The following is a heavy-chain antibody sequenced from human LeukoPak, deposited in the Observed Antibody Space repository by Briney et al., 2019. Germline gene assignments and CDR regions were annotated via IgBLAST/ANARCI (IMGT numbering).Heavy chain of an antibody. D-gene: IGHD3-10*01. Sequence: GASVKVSCKASGYTFTSYGISWVRQAPGQGLEWMGWISAYNGNTNYAQKLQGRVTMTTDTSTSTAYMELRSRRSDDTAVYYCARGRVLGFGELLGDLDYWGQGTLVTVSS. V-gene: IGHV1-18*01. CDR3: ARGRVLGFGELLGDLDY. CDR1: GYTFTSYG. J-gene: IGHJ4*02. CDR2: ISAYNGNT.